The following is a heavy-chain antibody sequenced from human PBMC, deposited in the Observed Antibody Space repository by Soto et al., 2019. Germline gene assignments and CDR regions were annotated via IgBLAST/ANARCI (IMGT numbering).Heavy chain of an antibody. CDR3: ARDLRPGASGATVYGMDV. CDR1: GFIFSNNG. J-gene: IGHJ6*02. CDR2: VSHDGRKT. Sequence: QVQLVESGGGEVQPGTSLRLSCIASGFIFSNNGMHWVRQAPGKGLEWVALVSHDGRKTFYADSVKGRLTIYRDNSKNPVYLHMNNLRPEDTAVYRCARDLRPGASGATVYGMDVWGQGTTVTVSS. V-gene: IGHV3-30*03. D-gene: IGHD7-27*01.